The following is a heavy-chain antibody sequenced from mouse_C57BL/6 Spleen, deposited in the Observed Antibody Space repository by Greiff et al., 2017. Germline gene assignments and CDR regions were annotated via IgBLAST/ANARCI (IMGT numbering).Heavy chain of an antibody. CDR2: IYPGDGDT. Sequence: VQLQQSGPELVKPGASVKISCKASGYAFSSSWMNWVKQRPGQGLEWIGRIYPGDGDTNYNRKFKGKATLTADKSSSTAYMQLSSLTSEDSAVCFCARLQPYAMDYWGQGTSVTVSS. D-gene: IGHD3-1*01. V-gene: IGHV1-82*01. CDR1: GYAFSSSW. CDR3: ARLQPYAMDY. J-gene: IGHJ4*01.